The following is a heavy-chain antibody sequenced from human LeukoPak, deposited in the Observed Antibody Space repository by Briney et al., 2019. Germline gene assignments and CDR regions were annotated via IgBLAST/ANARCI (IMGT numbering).Heavy chain of an antibody. Sequence: GGSPRLSCAASGFTFSSYWMSWVRQAPGRGQEWVANIKQDGSEKYYVDSVKGRFTISRDNAKNSLYLQMNSLRAEATAVYYCASPSGDYYDSYDWYFDLWGRGTLVTVSS. CDR2: IKQDGSEK. CDR3: ASPSGDYYDSYDWYFDL. V-gene: IGHV3-7*01. J-gene: IGHJ2*01. CDR1: GFTFSSYW. D-gene: IGHD4-17*01.